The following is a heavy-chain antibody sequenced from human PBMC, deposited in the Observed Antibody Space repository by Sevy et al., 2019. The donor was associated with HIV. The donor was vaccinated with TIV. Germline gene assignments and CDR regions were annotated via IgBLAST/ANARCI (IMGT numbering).Heavy chain of an antibody. CDR1: GFSFSNYA. D-gene: IGHD5-18*01. CDR3: ATEYNNGYDY. V-gene: IGHV3-33*01. J-gene: IGHJ4*02. CDR2: IWNDGNDK. Sequence: GGSLRLSCVASGFSFSNYAMHWVRQAPGKGLEWVAVIWNDGNDKSYADSVKGRFTISRDNAKNTLYLQMNSLRAEDTAIYYGATEYNNGYDYWGQGTMVTFS.